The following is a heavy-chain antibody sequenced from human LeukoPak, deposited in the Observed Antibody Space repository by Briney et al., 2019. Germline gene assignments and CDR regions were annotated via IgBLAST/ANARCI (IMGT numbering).Heavy chain of an antibody. CDR3: AKTHYDLLDV. CDR2: MNNGPGAT. V-gene: IGHV3-23*01. J-gene: IGHJ6*02. Sequence: PGGSLRLSCAASGFSVSTSPVSWVRQPPGKGLELVSAMNNGPGATFYRDSVRGRFTISRDDSKSTLYLQMNSLRAEDTGTYYCAKTHYDLLDVWGQGTTVTVSS. D-gene: IGHD5-12*01. CDR1: GFSVSTSP.